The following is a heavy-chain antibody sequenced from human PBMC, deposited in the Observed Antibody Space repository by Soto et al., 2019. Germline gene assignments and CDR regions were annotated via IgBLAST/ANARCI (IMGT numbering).Heavy chain of an antibody. CDR3: ARGWDANS. CDR2: IYNSVIT. V-gene: IGHV4-61*01. CDR1: GASVSSGNQY. Sequence: SETLSLTCTVSGASVSSGNQYWSWIRQPPGKRLEWIGFIYNSVITNYSPSLKSRVSISADTSRNQFSLKMSSVTAADTAVYYCARGWDANSWGQGALVTIS. J-gene: IGHJ4*02. D-gene: IGHD6-19*01.